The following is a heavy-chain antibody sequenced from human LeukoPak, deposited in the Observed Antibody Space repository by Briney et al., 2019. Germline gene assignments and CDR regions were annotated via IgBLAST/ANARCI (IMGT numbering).Heavy chain of an antibody. CDR2: ISYDGSNK. D-gene: IGHD2-21*02. CDR1: GFTFSSYG. V-gene: IGHV3-30*18. Sequence: PGGSLRLSCAASGFTFSSYGMHWVRQAPGKGLEWVAVISYDGSNKYYADSVKGRFTISRDNSKNTLYLQMNSLRAEDTAVYYCAKDGEAYCGGDCFFQHWGQGTLVTVSS. CDR3: AKDGEAYCGGDCFFQH. J-gene: IGHJ1*01.